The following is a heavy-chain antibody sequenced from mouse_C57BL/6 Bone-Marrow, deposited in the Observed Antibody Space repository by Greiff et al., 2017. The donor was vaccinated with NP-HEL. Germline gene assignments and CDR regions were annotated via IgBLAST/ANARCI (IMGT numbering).Heavy chain of an antibody. D-gene: IGHD1-1*01. Sequence: VQLQQSGAELARPGASVKLSCKASGYTFTSYGISWVKQRTGQGLEWIGEIYPRSGNTYYNEKFKGKATFTADTSSHTAYMQLSSLTTEDSAIYYCARERDYYGSTWYFDVWGTGTTVTVSS. CDR3: ARERDYYGSTWYFDV. V-gene: IGHV1-81*01. J-gene: IGHJ1*03. CDR2: IYPRSGNT. CDR1: GYTFTSYG.